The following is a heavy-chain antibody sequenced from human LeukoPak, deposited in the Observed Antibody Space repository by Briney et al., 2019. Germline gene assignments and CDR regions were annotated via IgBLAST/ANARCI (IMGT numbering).Heavy chain of an antibody. CDR2: ISGGGDTS. CDR1: GFTFSSYA. V-gene: IGHV3-23*01. CDR3: AKNAGDGGYYYYMDV. Sequence: GRSLRLSCAASGFTFSSYAMHWVRQAPGKGLEWVSSISGGGDTSYYADSVRGRFTISRDTSKNMLFLQMDSLRAEDTAIYYCAKNAGDGGYYYYMDVWGKGTTVTVSS. D-gene: IGHD3-16*01. J-gene: IGHJ6*03.